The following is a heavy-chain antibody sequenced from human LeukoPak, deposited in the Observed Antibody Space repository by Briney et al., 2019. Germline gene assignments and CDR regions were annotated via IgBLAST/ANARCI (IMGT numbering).Heavy chain of an antibody. CDR1: VYTFTGYY. Sequence: ASVKVSCKASVYTFTGYYIHWVRQAPGQGLEWMGWINPNSGGTNYAQKFQGRVTMTRDTSISTAYMELSRLRSDDTAVYYCARAMGDYYYYGMDVWGQGTTVTVSS. D-gene: IGHD3-16*01. CDR3: ARAMGDYYYYGMDV. V-gene: IGHV1-2*02. J-gene: IGHJ6*02. CDR2: INPNSGGT.